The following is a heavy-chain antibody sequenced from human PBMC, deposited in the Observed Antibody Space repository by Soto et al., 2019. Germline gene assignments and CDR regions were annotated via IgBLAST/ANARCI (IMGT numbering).Heavy chain of an antibody. Sequence: QVQLVQSGAEEKKPGASVKVSCKASGYTFTSYAMHWVRQAPGQRLEWMGWINAGNGNTKYSQKFQGRGTITRDKSASTAYMELSSLRSEDTAGYYCARSIVGVTALDYWGQGTLGTVSS. CDR3: ARSIVGVTALDY. D-gene: IGHD2-21*02. CDR1: GYTFTSYA. J-gene: IGHJ4*02. V-gene: IGHV1-3*05. CDR2: INAGNGNT.